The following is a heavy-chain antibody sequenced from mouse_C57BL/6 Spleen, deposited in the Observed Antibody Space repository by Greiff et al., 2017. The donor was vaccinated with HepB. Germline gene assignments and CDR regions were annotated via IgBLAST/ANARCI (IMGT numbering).Heavy chain of an antibody. CDR2: INYDGSST. J-gene: IGHJ2*01. D-gene: IGHD1-1*01. Sequence: EVQVVESEGGLVQPGSSMKLSCTASGFTFSDYYMAWVRQVPEKGLEWVANINYDGSSTYYLDSLKSRFIISRDNAKNILYLQMSSLKSEDTATYYCARDRDGSSLDYWGQGTTLTVSS. CDR1: GFTFSDYY. V-gene: IGHV5-16*01. CDR3: ARDRDGSSLDY.